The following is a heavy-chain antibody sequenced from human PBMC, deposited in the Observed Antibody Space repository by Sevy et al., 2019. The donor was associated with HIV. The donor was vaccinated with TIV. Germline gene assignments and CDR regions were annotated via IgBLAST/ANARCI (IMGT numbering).Heavy chain of an antibody. J-gene: IGHJ6*02. Sequence: GGSPRLSCAASGFTFSDYYMSWIRQAPGKGLEWISYISGSDSTIYYADSVKGRFTISRDNAKNSLYLQMNSLRAEDTAVYYCARDHVKDGDLGDYYYYAMDVWGQGTTVTVSS. D-gene: IGHD4-17*01. CDR3: ARDHVKDGDLGDYYYYAMDV. CDR1: GFTFSDYY. CDR2: ISGSDSTI. V-gene: IGHV3-11*01.